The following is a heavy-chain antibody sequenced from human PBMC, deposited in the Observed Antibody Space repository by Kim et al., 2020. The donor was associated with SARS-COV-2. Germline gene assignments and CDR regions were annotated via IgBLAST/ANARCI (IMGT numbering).Heavy chain of an antibody. V-gene: IGHV4-39*01. Sequence: PTLKSRVTIAVDTSKNQFSLKLSSVTAADTAVYYCARRVGIVGATPYFDYWGQGTLVTVSS. J-gene: IGHJ4*02. D-gene: IGHD1-26*01. CDR3: ARRVGIVGATPYFDY.